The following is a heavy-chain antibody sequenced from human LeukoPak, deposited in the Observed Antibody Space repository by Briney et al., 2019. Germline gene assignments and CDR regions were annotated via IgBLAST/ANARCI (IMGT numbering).Heavy chain of an antibody. D-gene: IGHD6-19*01. CDR2: MNPNSGNT. V-gene: IGHV1-8*01. CDR3: AREIGRSSGWYRTYDY. Sequence: GASVKVSCKASGYTFTSYDINWVRQATGQGLEWMGWMNPNSGNTGYAQKFQGRVTMTRNTSISTAYMELSSLRSEDTAVYYCAREIGRSSGWYRTYDYWGQGTLVTVSS. J-gene: IGHJ4*02. CDR1: GYTFTSYD.